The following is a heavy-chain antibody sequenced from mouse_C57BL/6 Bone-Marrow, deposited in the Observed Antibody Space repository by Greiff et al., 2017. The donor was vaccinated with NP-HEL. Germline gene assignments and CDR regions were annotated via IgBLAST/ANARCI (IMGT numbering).Heavy chain of an antibody. Sequence: VKLMESGAELARPGASVKLSCKASGYTFTSYGISWVKQRTGQGLEWIGEIYPRSGNTYYNEKFKGKATLTADKSSSTAYMELRSLTSEDSAVYFCARPMVTTKRYAMDYWGQGTSVTVSS. CDR3: ARPMVTTKRYAMDY. CDR2: IYPRSGNT. D-gene: IGHD2-2*01. CDR1: GYTFTSYG. J-gene: IGHJ4*01. V-gene: IGHV1-81*01.